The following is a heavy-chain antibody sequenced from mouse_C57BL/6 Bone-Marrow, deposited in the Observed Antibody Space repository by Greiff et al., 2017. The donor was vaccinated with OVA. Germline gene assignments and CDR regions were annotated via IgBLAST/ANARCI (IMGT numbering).Heavy chain of an antibody. J-gene: IGHJ2*01. V-gene: IGHV14-3*01. CDR2: IDPANGNT. CDR3: APYDSYVDY. Sequence: EVQLQQSVAELVRPGASVKLSCTASGFNIKNTYMNWVKQRPEQGLEWIGRIDPANGNTKYAPKFQGKATITADTSSNTAYLQLSSLTSEDTAIYYCAPYDSYVDYWGQGTTLTVSS. CDR1: GFNIKNTY. D-gene: IGHD2-4*01.